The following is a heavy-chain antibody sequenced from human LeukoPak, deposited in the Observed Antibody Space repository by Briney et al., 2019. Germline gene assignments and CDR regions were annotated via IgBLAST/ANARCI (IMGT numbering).Heavy chain of an antibody. V-gene: IGHV3-23*01. CDR1: GFTFSSYS. J-gene: IGHJ4*02. Sequence: GGSPRLSCAASGFTFSSYSMNWVRQAPGKGLEWVSAISGSGGSTYYADSVKGRFTISRDNSKNTLYLQMNSLRAEDTAVYYCAKLGWYSSGWYRGWGQGTLVTVSS. CDR3: AKLGWYSSGWYRG. CDR2: ISGSGGST. D-gene: IGHD6-19*01.